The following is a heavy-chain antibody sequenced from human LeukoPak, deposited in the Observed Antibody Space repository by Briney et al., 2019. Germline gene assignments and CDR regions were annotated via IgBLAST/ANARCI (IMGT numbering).Heavy chain of an antibody. CDR2: ISYDGSNK. CDR1: GFTFSSYA. CDR3: ARDGGTIMITFGGVIGAFDI. V-gene: IGHV3-30*04. D-gene: IGHD3-16*01. Sequence: GGSLRLSCAASGFTFSSYAMHRVRQAPGKGLEWVAVISYDGSNKYYADSVKGRFTISRDNSKNTLYLQMNSLRAEDTAVYYCARDGGTIMITFGGVIGAFDIWGQGTMVTVSS. J-gene: IGHJ3*02.